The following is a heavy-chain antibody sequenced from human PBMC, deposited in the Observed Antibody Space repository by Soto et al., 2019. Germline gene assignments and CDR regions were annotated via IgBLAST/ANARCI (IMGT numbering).Heavy chain of an antibody. CDR3: ARDHPNYYDSSGYYVVDY. CDR1: GYTFTSYG. V-gene: IGHV1-18*01. Sequence: GASVKVSCKASGYTFTSYGISWVRQAPGQGLEWMGWISAYNGNTNYAQKLQGRVTMTTDTSTSTAYMELRSLRSDDTAVYYCARDHPNYYDSSGYYVVDYWGQGTLVTVSS. D-gene: IGHD3-22*01. J-gene: IGHJ4*02. CDR2: ISAYNGNT.